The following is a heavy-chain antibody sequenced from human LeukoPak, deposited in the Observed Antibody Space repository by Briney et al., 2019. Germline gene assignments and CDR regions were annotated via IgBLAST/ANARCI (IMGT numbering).Heavy chain of an antibody. J-gene: IGHJ4*02. CDR3: ATHRLDTAMVPFYFDY. V-gene: IGHV1-69*13. CDR2: SIPIFDTT. CDR1: GGTFSSYA. Sequence: SVNVSCKAFGGTFSSYAISWVRQAPGQGLEWMGGSIPIFDTTNYAQKFQGRVTITADESTSTAYMELSSLRSEDTAVYYCATHRLDTAMVPFYFDYWGQGTLVTVSS. D-gene: IGHD5-18*01.